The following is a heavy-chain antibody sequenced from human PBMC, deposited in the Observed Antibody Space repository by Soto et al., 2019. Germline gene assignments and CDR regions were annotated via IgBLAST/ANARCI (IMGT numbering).Heavy chain of an antibody. Sequence: SVKVSCKASGGTFSSYTISWVRQAPGQGLEWMGRIIPILGIANYAQKFQGRVTITADKSTSTAYMELSSLRSEDTAVYYCARDGGSGYDYGPNWFDPWGQGTLVTVSS. D-gene: IGHD5-12*01. V-gene: IGHV1-69*04. J-gene: IGHJ5*02. CDR2: IIPILGIA. CDR1: GGTFSSYT. CDR3: ARDGGSGYDYGPNWFDP.